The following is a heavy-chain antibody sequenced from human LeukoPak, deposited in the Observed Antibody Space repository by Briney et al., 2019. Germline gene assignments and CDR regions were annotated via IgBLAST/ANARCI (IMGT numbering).Heavy chain of an antibody. V-gene: IGHV1-18*01. D-gene: IGHD1-26*01. CDR2: IGAYNGNT. CDR1: GYTFTSYG. J-gene: IGHJ5*02. Sequence: GASVKVSCKASGYTFTSYGISWVRQAPGQGLEWMGWIGAYNGNTNYAQKFQARVTMTTDTSTSTVYMELSSLRSEDTAVYYCAREFATDSGTYYFPYRWFDPWGQGTLVTVSS. CDR3: AREFATDSGTYYFPYRWFDP.